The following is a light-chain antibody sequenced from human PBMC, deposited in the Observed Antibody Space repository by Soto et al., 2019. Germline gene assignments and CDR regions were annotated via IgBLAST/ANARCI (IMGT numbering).Light chain of an antibody. CDR1: SSDVGSYNL. Sequence: QSALTQPASVSGSPGQSITISCTGTSSDVGSYNLVSWYQQHPGKAPKLMIYEGSKRPSGVSNRFSGSKSGNTASLTISGLQAEDEADYYCCSYAGSSTSGVNVFGTGTKVTVL. CDR3: CSYAGSSTSGVNV. CDR2: EGS. J-gene: IGLJ1*01. V-gene: IGLV2-23*01.